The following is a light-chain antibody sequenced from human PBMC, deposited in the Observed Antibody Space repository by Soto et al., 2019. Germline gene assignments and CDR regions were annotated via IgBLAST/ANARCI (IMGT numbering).Light chain of an antibody. J-gene: IGLJ3*02. CDR3: SSNTGGFNVV. Sequence: QSALTQPRSVSGSPGQSVTISCTGTSSDVGNDNYVSWYQQHPGKAPQLIIYNVDRRPSGVTHRFSGSKSDDTASLTISGLQPEDEVDYYCSSNTGGFNVVFGGGTKVTVL. CDR1: SSDVGNDNY. V-gene: IGLV2-11*01. CDR2: NVD.